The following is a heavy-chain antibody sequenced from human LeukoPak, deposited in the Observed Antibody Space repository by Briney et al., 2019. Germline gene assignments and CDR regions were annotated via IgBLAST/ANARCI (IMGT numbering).Heavy chain of an antibody. CDR2: IYYSGST. CDR3: ARLHRSLSIRMVRVYYFDY. Sequence: SETLSLTCTVSGGSISSSSYYWGWIRQPPGKGLEWIVSIYYSGSTYYNPSLKSRVTISVDTSKNQFSLKLSSVTAADTAVYYCARLHRSLSIRMVRVYYFDYWGQGTLVTVSS. J-gene: IGHJ4*02. D-gene: IGHD3-10*01. V-gene: IGHV4-39*01. CDR1: GGSISSSSYY.